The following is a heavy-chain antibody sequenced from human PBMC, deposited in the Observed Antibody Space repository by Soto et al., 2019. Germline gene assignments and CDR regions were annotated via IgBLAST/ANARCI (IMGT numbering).Heavy chain of an antibody. D-gene: IGHD1-26*01. Sequence: QVTLKESGPVLVKPTETLTLTCTVSGFSLSNARMGVSWIRQPPGKALEWLAHIFSNDEKSYSTSLKSRLTISKDTSKSQVVLTMTNMDPVDAATYYCARTRYSGSYNNWFDPWGQGTLVTVSS. CDR3: ARTRYSGSYNNWFDP. V-gene: IGHV2-26*01. J-gene: IGHJ5*02. CDR1: GFSLSNARMG. CDR2: IFSNDEK.